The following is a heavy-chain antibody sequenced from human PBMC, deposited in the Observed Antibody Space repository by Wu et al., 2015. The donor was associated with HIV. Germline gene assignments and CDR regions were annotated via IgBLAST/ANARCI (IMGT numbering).Heavy chain of an antibody. J-gene: IGHJ4*02. CDR3: VRDRTWDEDY. CDR2: IIPIVGTA. CDR1: GGPFNTYT. Sequence: QVHLVQSGPEVKKPGSSVRVSCTASGGPFNTYTIAWVRQAPGQGLEWMGRIIPIVGTARYAQKFQGRVTITADESTSTAYMKLSSLTSEDTAVYYCVRDRTWDEDYWGQGTMVTVSS. D-gene: IGHD1-26*01. V-gene: IGHV1-69*11.